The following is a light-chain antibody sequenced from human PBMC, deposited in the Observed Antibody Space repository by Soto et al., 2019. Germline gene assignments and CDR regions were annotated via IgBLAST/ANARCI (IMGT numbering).Light chain of an antibody. Sequence: IHMTHSPSTLSASVLYRVTITFLASQSISTWLAWYQQKPGRAPKLLIYDSSSLESGVPSRFSGSGSGTEFSLTISSLQPDDFATYYCQQYDSFSRTFGQGTRLEIK. CDR3: QQYDSFSRT. J-gene: IGKJ5*01. CDR2: DSS. V-gene: IGKV1-5*01. CDR1: QSISTW.